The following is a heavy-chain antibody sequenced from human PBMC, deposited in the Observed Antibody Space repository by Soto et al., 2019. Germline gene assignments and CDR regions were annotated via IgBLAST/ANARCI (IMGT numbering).Heavy chain of an antibody. CDR3: ARGRPGYISGWYRDF. J-gene: IGHJ4*02. CDR1: GGAFSGYS. Sequence: QVQLQQWGAGLLKPSETLSLTCAVYGGAFSGYSWSWLRQPPGKGLEWIGDINPSGSTNYNPSLKSRLTISVDTSKTRFSLKLTSLTAADTAVYYCARGRPGYISGWYRDFWGQGTLVTVSS. V-gene: IGHV4-34*02. CDR2: INPSGST. D-gene: IGHD6-19*01.